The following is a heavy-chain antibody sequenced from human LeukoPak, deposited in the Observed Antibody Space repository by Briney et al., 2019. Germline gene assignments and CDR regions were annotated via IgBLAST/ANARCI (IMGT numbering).Heavy chain of an antibody. D-gene: IGHD4-17*01. CDR3: ARGYQETTVTSWFDP. J-gene: IGHJ5*02. Sequence: ASVKVSCKASGYTFTGYYMHWVRQAPGQGLEWMGWINPNSGGTNYAQKFQGRVTMTRDTSISTVYMELSRLRSDDTAVYYCARGYQETTVTSWFDPWGQGTLVTVSS. V-gene: IGHV1-2*02. CDR2: INPNSGGT. CDR1: GYTFTGYY.